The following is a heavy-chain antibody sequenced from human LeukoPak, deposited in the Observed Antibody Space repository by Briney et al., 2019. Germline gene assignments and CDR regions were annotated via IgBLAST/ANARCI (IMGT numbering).Heavy chain of an antibody. CDR2: FDPEDGET. J-gene: IGHJ3*02. D-gene: IGHD3-9*01. V-gene: IGHV1-24*01. CDR1: GYTFTGYY. CDR3: AEFDYDAFDI. Sequence: ASVKVSCKASGYTFTGYYMHWVRQAPGKGLEWMGGFDPEDGETIYAQKFQGRVTMTEDTSTDTAYMELSSLRSEDTAVYYCAEFDYDAFDIWGQGTMVTVSS.